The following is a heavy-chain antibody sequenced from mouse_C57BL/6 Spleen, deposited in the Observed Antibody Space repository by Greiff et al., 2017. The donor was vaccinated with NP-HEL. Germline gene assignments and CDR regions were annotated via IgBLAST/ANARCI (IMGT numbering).Heavy chain of an antibody. V-gene: IGHV5-17*01. Sequence: DVHLVESGGGLVKPGGSLKLSCAASGFTFSDYGMHWVRQAPEKGLEWVAYLSSGRSTLYYADTVQGRFTISRDNAKNTLFLQMTSLRSEDTAMYYCARPSTVVATNYFDYWGQGTTLTVSS. D-gene: IGHD1-1*01. CDR2: LSSGRSTL. J-gene: IGHJ2*01. CDR3: ARPSTVVATNYFDY. CDR1: GFTFSDYG.